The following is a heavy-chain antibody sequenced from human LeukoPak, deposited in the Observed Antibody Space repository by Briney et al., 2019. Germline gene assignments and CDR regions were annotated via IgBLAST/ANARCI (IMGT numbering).Heavy chain of an antibody. CDR3: ARSRGYSYGARGEFDY. CDR1: GFTFNSYA. D-gene: IGHD5-18*01. V-gene: IGHV3-23*01. Sequence: GGSPRLSCAASGFTFNSYAMSWVRQAPGKGLEWVSAISGSGGSTYYADSVKGRFTISRDNSKNTLYLQVNSLRAEDTAVYYCARSRGYSYGARGEFDYWGQGTLVTVSS. CDR2: ISGSGGST. J-gene: IGHJ4*02.